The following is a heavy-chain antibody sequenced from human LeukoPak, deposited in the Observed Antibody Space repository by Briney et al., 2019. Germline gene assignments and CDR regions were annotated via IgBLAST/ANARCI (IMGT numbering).Heavy chain of an antibody. D-gene: IGHD3-16*01. Sequence: TGGSLRLSCAASGFTFSSYAMSWVRQAPGKGLEWVSAISGSGGSTYYADSVKGRFTISGDNSKNTLYLQMNSLRAEDTAVYYCAKGIQFLTGLSDSGFRGNWGQGTLVTVSS. V-gene: IGHV3-23*01. CDR1: GFTFSSYA. CDR3: AKGIQFLTGLSDSGFRGN. J-gene: IGHJ4*02. CDR2: ISGSGGST.